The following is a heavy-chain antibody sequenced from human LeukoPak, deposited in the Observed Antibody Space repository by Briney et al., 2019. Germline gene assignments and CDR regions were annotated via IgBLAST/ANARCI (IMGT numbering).Heavy chain of an antibody. D-gene: IGHD3-9*01. V-gene: IGHV3-23*01. J-gene: IGHJ4*02. CDR1: GFTFSTYA. CDR3: AKPEVRYFDWLLYFDQ. Sequence: PGGSLRLSCAASGFTFSTYAMTWVRQAPGKGLGWVSSISGSGGNTYYADSVKGRFTISRDNSKNTLYLQMNSLRAKDTAVYYCAKPEVRYFDWLLYFDQWGQGTLVTVSS. CDR2: ISGSGGNT.